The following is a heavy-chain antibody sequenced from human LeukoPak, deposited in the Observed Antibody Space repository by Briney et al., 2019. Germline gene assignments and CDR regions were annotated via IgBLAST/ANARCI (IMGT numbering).Heavy chain of an antibody. CDR2: INPNSGGT. CDR3: AGDGYCSSTGCYSWFDP. J-gene: IGHJ5*02. Sequence: ASVKVSCKASGYTFTGYYLHWVRQAPGQGLEWMGWINPNSGGTNYAQMFQGRVTMTRDTSISTAYMELSRLRSDDTAVYYCAGDGYCSSTGCYSWFDPWGQGTLVTVSS. V-gene: IGHV1-2*02. D-gene: IGHD2-2*01. CDR1: GYTFTGYY.